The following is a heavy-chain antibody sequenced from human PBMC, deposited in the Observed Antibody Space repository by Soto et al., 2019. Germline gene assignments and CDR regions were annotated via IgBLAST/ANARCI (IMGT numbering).Heavy chain of an antibody. CDR3: ASRSTTMVRGAPRYYGMDV. V-gene: IGHV1-69*13. D-gene: IGHD3-10*01. CDR2: IIPIFGTA. CDR1: GGTFSSYA. J-gene: IGHJ6*02. Sequence: ASVKVSCKASGGTFSSYAISWVRQAPGQGLEWMGGIIPIFGTANYAQKFQGRVTITADESTSTAYMELSSLRSEDTAVYYCASRSTTMVRGAPRYYGMDVWGQGTTVTVSS.